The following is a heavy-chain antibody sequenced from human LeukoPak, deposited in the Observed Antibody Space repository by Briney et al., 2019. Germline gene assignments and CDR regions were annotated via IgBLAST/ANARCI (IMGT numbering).Heavy chain of an antibody. CDR3: AKDQCITIFGVVGCFDY. CDR1: GFTFSSYA. CDR2: VSGSGGST. Sequence: GGCLRLSRAASGFTFSSYAMSWVCQRPRTGLEWVSVVSGSGGSTYYAHSVKGRVTISRDNSKNTLYLQLNSVRAEDTAVYYCAKDQCITIFGVVGCFDYWGQGTLVTVSS. D-gene: IGHD3-3*01. V-gene: IGHV3-23*01. J-gene: IGHJ4*02.